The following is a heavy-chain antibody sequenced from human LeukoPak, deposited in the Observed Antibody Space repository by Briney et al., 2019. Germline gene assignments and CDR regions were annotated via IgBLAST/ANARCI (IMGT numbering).Heavy chain of an antibody. J-gene: IGHJ4*02. D-gene: IGHD3-10*01. CDR1: GLTLRNYW. V-gene: IGHV3-74*01. CDR3: ARDHYNSVDY. CDR2: ISTDGGTT. Sequence: GGSLRLSCAASGLTLRNYWMQWVRQAPGKGLVWVSRISTDGGTTGYADSVKGRFTVSRDNAKNILYLHMSSLRAEDTAVYYCARDHYNSVDYWGQGTLVTVSS.